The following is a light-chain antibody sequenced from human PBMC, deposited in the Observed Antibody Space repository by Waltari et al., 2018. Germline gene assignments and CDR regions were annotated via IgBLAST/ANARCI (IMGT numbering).Light chain of an antibody. CDR1: QSVSSD. CDR2: EAS. CDR3: QQYNNWPPLT. Sequence: EILMTQSPGTLSVSPGERATLSCRASQSVSSDLAWYQQKPGQAPRLLIYEASTRATVIPDRFSGRGSGTEFTLTISSLQPEDFGLYYCQQYNNWPPLTFGGGTKVEIK. V-gene: IGKV3-15*01. J-gene: IGKJ4*01.